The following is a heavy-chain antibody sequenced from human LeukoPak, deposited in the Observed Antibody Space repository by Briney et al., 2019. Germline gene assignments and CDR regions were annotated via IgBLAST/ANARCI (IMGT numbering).Heavy chain of an antibody. D-gene: IGHD2-2*02. V-gene: IGHV3-11*04. J-gene: IGHJ3*02. CDR2: ISSGGSPI. CDR1: GFPFSDYY. Sequence: GGSLRLSCAASGFPFSDYYMSWIRQAPGKGLEWVSYISSGGSPIYYADSVKGRFTISRDNAKKSLYLQMNSLRAEDTAVYYCVRAVPAAILGVFDIGGQGTMVTVSS. CDR3: VRAVPAAILGVFDI.